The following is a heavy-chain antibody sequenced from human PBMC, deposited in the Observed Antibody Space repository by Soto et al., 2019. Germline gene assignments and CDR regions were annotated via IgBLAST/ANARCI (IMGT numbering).Heavy chain of an antibody. CDR3: ARDFTDSSGPTLGMGG. J-gene: IGHJ6*02. CDR2: IYYSGST. D-gene: IGHD6-19*01. V-gene: IGHV4-31*03. Sequence: QVQLQESGPGLVKPSQTLSLTCTVSGGSISSGGYYWSWLRQHPGKGLEWIGYIYYSGSTYYNPSLKSRVTISVDTSKSQFSRKLSSVTAADTAVYYCARDFTDSSGPTLGMGGWGQGTTVTVSS. CDR1: GGSISSGGYY.